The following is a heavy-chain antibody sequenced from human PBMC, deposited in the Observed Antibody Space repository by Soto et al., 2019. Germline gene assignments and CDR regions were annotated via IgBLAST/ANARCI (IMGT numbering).Heavy chain of an antibody. Sequence: QVHLVQSGAEVKKPGASVKVSCKASGYTFTSYDINWVRQATGQGLEWMGWMNPNSGNTGYTQKFQGKVTMARNTSISTAYMELSSLRSEDTAVYYCARGLYYVSSGSDDAFDIWGQGTMVTVSS. CDR3: ARGLYYVSSGSDDAFDI. D-gene: IGHD3-22*01. CDR2: MNPNSGNT. V-gene: IGHV1-8*01. CDR1: GYTFTSYD. J-gene: IGHJ3*02.